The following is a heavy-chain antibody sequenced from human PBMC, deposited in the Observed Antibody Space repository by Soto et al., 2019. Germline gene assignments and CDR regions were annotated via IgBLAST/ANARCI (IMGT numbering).Heavy chain of an antibody. V-gene: IGHV1-18*01. J-gene: IGHJ4*02. CDR3: ARDGVLRYWVSQMAYDY. Sequence: QVQLVQSGAEVKKPGASVKVSCKASGYTFTSYGISWVRPAPGQGLEWMGWISAYNGHTNYAQKLQGRVTMTTDTSTSTAYMERRSLRSDDTAVYYCARDGVLRYWVSQMAYDYWGQGTLVTVSS. CDR1: GYTFTSYG. CDR2: ISAYNGHT. D-gene: IGHD3-9*01.